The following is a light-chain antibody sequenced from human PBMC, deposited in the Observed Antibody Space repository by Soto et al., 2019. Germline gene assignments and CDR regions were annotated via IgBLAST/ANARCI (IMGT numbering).Light chain of an antibody. CDR2: AAS. CDR3: XXXXXIPYT. Sequence: DIQMTQSPSSLSASVGDRVTITCRASQTIDTYLNWYQQNPGKAPKLLIYAASTLQNGVPSRFSGSGSGTDFTLTISSLQPXXXXXXXXXXXXXIPYTFGQGTKLEIK. J-gene: IGKJ2*01. V-gene: IGKV1-39*01. CDR1: QTIDTY.